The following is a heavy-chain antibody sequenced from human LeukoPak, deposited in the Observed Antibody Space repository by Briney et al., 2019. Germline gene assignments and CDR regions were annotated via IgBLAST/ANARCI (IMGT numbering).Heavy chain of an antibody. Sequence: QSGGSLRLSCAASGFTFSSYWMNWVRQAPGKGLEWVSGISWNSGIIGYADSVKGRFTISRDNAKNSLYLQMNSLRAEDTAVYYCAELGITMIGGVWGKGTTVTISS. CDR2: ISWNSGII. CDR3: AELGITMIGGV. J-gene: IGHJ6*04. V-gene: IGHV3-9*01. CDR1: GFTFSSYW. D-gene: IGHD3-10*02.